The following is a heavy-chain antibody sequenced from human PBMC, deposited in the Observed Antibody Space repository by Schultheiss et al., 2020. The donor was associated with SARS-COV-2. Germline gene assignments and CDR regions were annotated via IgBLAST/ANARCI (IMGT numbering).Heavy chain of an antibody. Sequence: GGSLRLSCAASGFTFSSYAMSWVRQAPGKGLEWVSAISGSGGSTYYADSVKGRFTISRDNSKNTLYLQMNSLRAEDTAVYYCARVLAYGDLRDYWGQGTLVTVSS. CDR2: ISGSGGST. CDR3: ARVLAYGDLRDY. J-gene: IGHJ4*02. CDR1: GFTFSSYA. D-gene: IGHD4-17*01. V-gene: IGHV3-23*01.